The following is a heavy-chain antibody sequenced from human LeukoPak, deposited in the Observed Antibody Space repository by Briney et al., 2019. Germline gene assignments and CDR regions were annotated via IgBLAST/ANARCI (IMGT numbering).Heavy chain of an antibody. V-gene: IGHV4-34*01. CDR3: AREEWELSSNFDY. D-gene: IGHD1-26*01. J-gene: IGHJ4*02. CDR1: GGSFSGYN. Sequence: SDTLSLTCAVYGGSFSGYNWSWIRQPPGKGLEWIGEINHSGSTNYNPSLKSRVTISVDTSKNQFSLKLSSVTAADTAVYYCAREEWELSSNFDYWGQGTLVTVSS. CDR2: INHSGST.